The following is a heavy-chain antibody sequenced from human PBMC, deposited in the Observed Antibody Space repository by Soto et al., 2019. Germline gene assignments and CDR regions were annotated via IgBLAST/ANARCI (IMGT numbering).Heavy chain of an antibody. D-gene: IGHD3-10*01. J-gene: IGHJ4*02. CDR3: ARRAGSGSPRPNDY. Sequence: EVQLLESGGGLVQPGGSLRLSCAASGFTFSSYAMTWVRQAPGKGLEWVSAISGSGGNTYHADSVKGRFTISRDNSKNTLYLQMDSLRAEDTAVYFCARRAGSGSPRPNDYWGQGTLVTVSS. CDR2: ISGSGGNT. CDR1: GFTFSSYA. V-gene: IGHV3-23*01.